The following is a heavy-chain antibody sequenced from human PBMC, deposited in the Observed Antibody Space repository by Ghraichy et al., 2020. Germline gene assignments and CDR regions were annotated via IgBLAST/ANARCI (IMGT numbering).Heavy chain of an antibody. Sequence: GGSLRLSCAASGFMFRNYAMSWVRQTPGKGLEWVSGISGNGASTFYADSVKGRFTISRDNSKNTLFLQMTSLRAEDTAVYYCAKGDGYTAFSDYWGQGTLVTVSS. V-gene: IGHV3-23*01. D-gene: IGHD5-24*01. J-gene: IGHJ4*02. CDR2: ISGNGAST. CDR3: AKGDGYTAFSDY. CDR1: GFMFRNYA.